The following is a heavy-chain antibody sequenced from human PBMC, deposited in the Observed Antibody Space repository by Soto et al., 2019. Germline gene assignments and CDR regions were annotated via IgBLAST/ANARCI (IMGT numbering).Heavy chain of an antibody. Sequence: PSETLSLTCTVSGGSISGYYWSWIRQPPGKGLEWIGEINHSGSTNYNPSLKSRVTISVDTSKNQFSLKLSSVTAADTAVYYCARDSFGSTPTMDVWGQGTTVTVSS. CDR1: GGSISGYY. V-gene: IGHV4-34*01. J-gene: IGHJ6*02. CDR3: ARDSFGSTPTMDV. CDR2: INHSGST. D-gene: IGHD6-13*01.